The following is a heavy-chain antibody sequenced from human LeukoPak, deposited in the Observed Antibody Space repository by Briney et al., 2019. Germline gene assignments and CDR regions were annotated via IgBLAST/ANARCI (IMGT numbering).Heavy chain of an antibody. CDR1: GGFITNSNYY. V-gene: IGHV4-39*01. J-gene: IGHJ4*02. CDR3: VRLHYYDSCRPPL. Sequence: PSENLSLTCTVSGGFITNSNYYWGWIRQPPGKGLDWIGSVYYTGRTYYNPALNSRVTISIDTSKNQFSLNLNSATAADTAVYYCVRLHYYDSCRPPLWGQGTLVMVSS. CDR2: VYYTGRT. D-gene: IGHD3-22*01.